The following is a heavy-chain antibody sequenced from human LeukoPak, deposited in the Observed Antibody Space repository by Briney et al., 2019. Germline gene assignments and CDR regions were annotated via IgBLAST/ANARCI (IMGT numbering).Heavy chain of an antibody. CDR3: ARAGYCSGGSCSFFNDG. V-gene: IGHV4-4*07. D-gene: IGHD2-15*01. J-gene: IGHJ4*02. CDR1: GGSISSYY. Sequence: SETLSLTCTVSGGSISSYYWSWIRQPAGKGPEWIGRIYTSGSTNYNPSLKSRVTMSVDTSKNQFSLKLSSVTAADTAVYYCARAGYCSGGSCSFFNDGWGQGTLVTVSS. CDR2: IYTSGST.